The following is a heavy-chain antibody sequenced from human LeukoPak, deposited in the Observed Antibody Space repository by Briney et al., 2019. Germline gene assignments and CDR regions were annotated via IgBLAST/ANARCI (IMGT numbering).Heavy chain of an antibody. J-gene: IGHJ4*02. CDR1: GYTFTSYY. CDR3: ANDTAMAHGFDY. V-gene: IGHV1-46*01. CDR2: INPSGGST. D-gene: IGHD5-18*01. Sequence: ASVKVSCKASGYTFTSYYMHWVRQAPGQGLEWMGIINPSGGSTSYAQKFQGRVTMTRDMSTSTVYMELSSLRSEDTAVYYCANDTAMAHGFDYWGQGTLVTVSS.